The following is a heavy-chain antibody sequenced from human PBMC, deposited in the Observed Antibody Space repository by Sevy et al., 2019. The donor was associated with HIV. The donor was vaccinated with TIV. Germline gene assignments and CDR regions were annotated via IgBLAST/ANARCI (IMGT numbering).Heavy chain of an antibody. CDR1: GFTFGSYA. J-gene: IGHJ3*02. V-gene: IGHV3-23*01. CDR2: ISGSGTT. CDR3: TKYQPNYYDSFSDAFDM. Sequence: GGSLRLSCAASGFTFGSYAMTWVRQAPGKGVEWVSGISGSGTTYYADSVKGRFTISRDNSKSTLFLQLNSLRADDTAVYYCTKYQPNYYDSFSDAFDMWGQGTMVTVSS. D-gene: IGHD3-22*01.